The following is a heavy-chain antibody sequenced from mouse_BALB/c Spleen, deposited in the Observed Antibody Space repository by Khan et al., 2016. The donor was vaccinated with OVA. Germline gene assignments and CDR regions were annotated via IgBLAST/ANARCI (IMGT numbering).Heavy chain of an antibody. V-gene: IGHV1-4*01. CDR2: INPSSGYT. Sequence: QVQLQQSGAELVKPGASVKMSCKASGYTFTSYTMHWVKQRPGQGLEWIGYINPSSGYTKYNQKFKDKATLTEDKSSSTAYMQLSSLTSEDSAVYYSAKKSTRASYWGQGTTLTVSS. J-gene: IGHJ2*01. CDR3: AKKSTRASY. D-gene: IGHD3-1*01. CDR1: GYTFTSYT.